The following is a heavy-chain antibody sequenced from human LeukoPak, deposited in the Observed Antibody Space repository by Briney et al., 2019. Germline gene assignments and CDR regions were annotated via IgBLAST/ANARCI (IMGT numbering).Heavy chain of an antibody. Sequence: GGSLRLSCAASGITFSSYGMSWVRQAPGKGLEWVSSISSTGGTTYYADSVKGRFTISRDNSRNTLYLQMNSLRAEDTAIYYCAKNGDRGAYCTGGTCYPYFYYYMDVWGKGTTVTI. J-gene: IGHJ6*03. CDR1: GITFSSYG. CDR2: ISSTGGTT. D-gene: IGHD2-15*01. V-gene: IGHV3-23*01. CDR3: AKNGDRGAYCTGGTCYPYFYYYMDV.